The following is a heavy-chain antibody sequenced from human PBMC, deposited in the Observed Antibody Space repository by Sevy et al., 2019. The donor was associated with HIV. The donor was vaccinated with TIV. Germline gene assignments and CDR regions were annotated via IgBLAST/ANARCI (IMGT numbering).Heavy chain of an antibody. D-gene: IGHD2-15*01. Sequence: SETLSLTCTVSGGSISGYYWSWIRQPPGKGLEWIGYISYSGSTNYNASLKSRVTISVDTSKNEASLKMSSVTAADTAVYYCARSRVVTGTFDYWGQGTLVTVSS. CDR1: GGSISGYY. J-gene: IGHJ4*02. CDR2: ISYSGST. V-gene: IGHV4-59*12. CDR3: ARSRVVTGTFDY.